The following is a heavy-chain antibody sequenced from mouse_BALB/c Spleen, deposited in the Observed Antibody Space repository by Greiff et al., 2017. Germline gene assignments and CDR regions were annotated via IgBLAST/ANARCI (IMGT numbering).Heavy chain of an antibody. V-gene: IGHV5-12-1*01. CDR3: ASQTDGSSYEFAY. D-gene: IGHD1-1*01. Sequence: EVNVVESGGGLVKPGGSLKLSCAASGFAFSSYDMSWVRQTPEKRLEWVAYISSGGGSTYYPDTVKGRFTISRDNAKNTLYLQMSSLKSEDTAMYYCASQTDGSSYEFAYWGQGTLVTVSA. J-gene: IGHJ3*01. CDR2: ISSGGGST. CDR1: GFAFSSYD.